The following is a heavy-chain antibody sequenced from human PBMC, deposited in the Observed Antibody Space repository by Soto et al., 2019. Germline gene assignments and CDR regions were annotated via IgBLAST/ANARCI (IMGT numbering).Heavy chain of an antibody. CDR3: ARFGFVYSSRPIPSFYYYMDV. J-gene: IGHJ6*03. CDR1: GFTFSSYS. V-gene: IGHV3-48*01. CDR2: ISSSSSTI. D-gene: IGHD6-13*01. Sequence: EVQLVESGGGLVQPGGSLRLSCAASGFTFSSYSMNWVRQAPGKGLEWVSYISSSSSTIYYADSVKGRFTISRDNAKNSLYLQMNSLRAEDTAVYYCARFGFVYSSRPIPSFYYYMDVWGKGTTVTVSS.